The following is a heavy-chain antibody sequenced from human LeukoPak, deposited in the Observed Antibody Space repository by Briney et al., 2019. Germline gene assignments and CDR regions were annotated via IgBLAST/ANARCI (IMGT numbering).Heavy chain of an antibody. V-gene: IGHV1-18*01. Sequence: ASVKVSCKASGYTFSSYGISWERQAPGQGLEWMGWITSYNGNTKYAQQLQGRVTMTTDTSTGTAYMELRSLRSDDTAVYYCARAGAAAGTPFDYWGQGTLVTVSS. D-gene: IGHD6-13*01. CDR2: ITSYNGNT. CDR1: GYTFSSYG. CDR3: ARAGAAAGTPFDY. J-gene: IGHJ4*02.